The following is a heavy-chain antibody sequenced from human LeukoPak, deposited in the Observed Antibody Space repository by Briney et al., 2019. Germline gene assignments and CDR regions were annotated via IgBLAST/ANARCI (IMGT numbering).Heavy chain of an antibody. V-gene: IGHV3-7*01. J-gene: IGHJ4*02. D-gene: IGHD2-2*01. Sequence: GGSLRLSCAASGFTFSSYWMSWVRLAPGKGLEWVANIKQDGSEKYYVDSVKGRFTISRDNAMNSLYLQLNSLGAEGTAVYYCARDRIVVPAAHYFDYWGQGTLVTVSS. CDR3: ARDRIVVPAAHYFDY. CDR1: GFTFSSYW. CDR2: IKQDGSEK.